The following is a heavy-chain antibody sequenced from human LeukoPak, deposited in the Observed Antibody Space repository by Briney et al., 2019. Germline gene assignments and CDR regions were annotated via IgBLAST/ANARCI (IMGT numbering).Heavy chain of an antibody. J-gene: IGHJ4*02. CDR3: ARGDCSSTSCYVNY. CDR1: GYTFTSYG. V-gene: IGHV1-18*01. Sequence: ASVKVSCKASGYTFTSYGISWVRQAPGQGLEWMGWISAYSGDTNYAQKFQGRATMTTDTSTSTAYMELRSLSSDDTAVYYCARGDCSSTSCYVNYWGQGTLVTVSS. CDR2: ISAYSGDT. D-gene: IGHD2-2*01.